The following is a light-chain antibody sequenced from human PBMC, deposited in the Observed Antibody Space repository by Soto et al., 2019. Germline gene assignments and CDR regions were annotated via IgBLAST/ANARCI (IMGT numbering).Light chain of an antibody. V-gene: IGLV1-40*01. CDR2: DNN. Sequence: QSVLTQPPSVSRAPGQRVTISCTGSSSNIGAGYDVHWYQQLPGTAPKLVIYDNNNRPSGVPDRFSGSKSGTSGSLAITGLQAEDEADYYCQSYDSSLSGYVFGTGTKLTVL. CDR1: SSNIGAGYD. CDR3: QSYDSSLSGYV. J-gene: IGLJ1*01.